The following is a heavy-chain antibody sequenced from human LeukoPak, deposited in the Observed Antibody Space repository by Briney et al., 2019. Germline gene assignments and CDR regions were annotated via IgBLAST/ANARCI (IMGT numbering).Heavy chain of an antibody. D-gene: IGHD3-22*01. J-gene: IGHJ4*02. CDR1: GYTFTGYY. CDR2: INPNSGGT. Sequence: ASVKVACKASGYTFTGYYMHWVRQAPGQGLEWMGWINPNSGGTNYAQKFQGRVTMTRDTSISTAYMELSRLRSDDTAVYYCARVYYDSSGYDYWGQGTLVTVSS. CDR3: ARVYYDSSGYDY. V-gene: IGHV1-2*02.